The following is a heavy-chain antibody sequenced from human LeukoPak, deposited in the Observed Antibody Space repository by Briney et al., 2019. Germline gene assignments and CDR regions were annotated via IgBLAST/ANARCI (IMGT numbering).Heavy chain of an antibody. CDR1: VGSLRRGGYY. J-gene: IGHJ6*02. D-gene: IGHD3-10*01. CDR3: ASDPENYGSGSYYFGYYGMDV. Sequence: SETLSLTCAVSVGSLRRGGYYGSWIRQHRGKGLEWIGYIYYSRSTYYNPSLKSRVTISVDTSKNQFSLKQSSVTAAYTAVYYCASDPENYGSGSYYFGYYGMDVWGQGTTVTVSS. V-gene: IGHV4-31*11. CDR2: IYYSRST.